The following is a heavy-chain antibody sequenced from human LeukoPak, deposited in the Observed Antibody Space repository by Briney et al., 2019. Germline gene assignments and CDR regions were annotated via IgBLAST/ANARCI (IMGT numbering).Heavy chain of an antibody. CDR3: ARDLLVGASNRGDY. D-gene: IGHD1-26*01. J-gene: IGHJ4*02. Sequence: PGGSLRLPCAASGFTFSSYSMNWVRQAPGKGLEWVSYISSSSSTIYYADSVKGRFTISRDNAKNSLYLQMNSLRAEDTAVYYCARDLLVGASNRGDYWGQGTLVTVSS. V-gene: IGHV3-48*01. CDR1: GFTFSSYS. CDR2: ISSSSSTI.